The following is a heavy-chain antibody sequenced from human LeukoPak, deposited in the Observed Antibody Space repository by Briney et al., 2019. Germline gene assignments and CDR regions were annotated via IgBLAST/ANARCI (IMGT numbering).Heavy chain of an antibody. V-gene: IGHV3-23*01. CDR1: GFTFSTYA. CDR2: ISGSGTTS. J-gene: IGHJ4*02. D-gene: IGHD6-13*01. Sequence: GGSLRLSCAASGFTFSTYAMSWVRQAPGKGLEWGSSISGSGTTSYYADSVKGRFTIYRENSKNTLFLQMYSLAADDTALYYFARHQTSYSSSSYTQDWGQGTLVTVSS. CDR3: ARHQTSYSSSSYTQD.